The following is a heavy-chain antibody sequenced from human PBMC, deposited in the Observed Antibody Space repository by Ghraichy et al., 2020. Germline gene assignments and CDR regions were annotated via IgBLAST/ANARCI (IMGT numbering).Heavy chain of an antibody. Sequence: SETLSLTCAVYGGSFSGYYWSWIRQPPGKGLEWIGEINHSGSTNYNPSLKSRVTISVDTSKNQFSLKLSSVTAADTAVYYCARGYGDYDDYWGQGTLVTVSS. CDR2: INHSGST. D-gene: IGHD4-17*01. V-gene: IGHV4-34*01. J-gene: IGHJ4*02. CDR3: ARGYGDYDDY. CDR1: GGSFSGYY.